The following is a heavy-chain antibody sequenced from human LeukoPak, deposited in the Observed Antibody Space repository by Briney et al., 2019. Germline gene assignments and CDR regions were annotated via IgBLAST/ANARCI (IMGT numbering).Heavy chain of an antibody. CDR3: ATKGYYYMDV. J-gene: IGHJ6*03. CDR2: INHSGGT. V-gene: IGHV4-34*01. Sequence: SETLSLTCAVQGDFFSGYHWSWIRQPPGKGLEWIGEINHSGGTSYNPSLKSRVTISVDTSKNQFSLKLSSVTAADTAVYYCATKGYYYMDVWGKGTTVTVSS. CDR1: GDFFSGYH.